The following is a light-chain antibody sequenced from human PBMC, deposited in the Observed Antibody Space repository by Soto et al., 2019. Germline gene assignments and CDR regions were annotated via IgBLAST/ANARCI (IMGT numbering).Light chain of an antibody. V-gene: IGKV4-1*01. J-gene: IGKJ1*01. CDR2: WAS. CDR3: PQYYSTPPT. CDR1: QSVLYSSNNKNY. Sequence: DIVMTQSPDSLTVSLGERATINCKSIQSVLYSSNNKNYLAWYQQKPGQPPKLLFYWASTRESGVPDRVSRSGSGADFTLTTSSLQAEGVAVDYCPQYYSTPPTVGQGAKVDIK.